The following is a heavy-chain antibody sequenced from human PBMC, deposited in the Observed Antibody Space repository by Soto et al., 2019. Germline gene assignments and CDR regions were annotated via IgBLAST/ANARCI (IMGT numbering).Heavy chain of an antibody. J-gene: IGHJ4*02. V-gene: IGHV1-2*02. CDR3: ASGGVAGGFFDY. CDR2: ISPNSGDT. D-gene: IGHD3-10*01. CDR1: GYTFSGYY. Sequence: ASVKVSCKASGYTFSGYYIHWVRQAPGQGLAWMGWISPNSGDTNYAQKFQGRVTMTRDASISTAYMELSGLRSDDTAVYYCASGGVAGGFFDYWGQGTLVTVPQ.